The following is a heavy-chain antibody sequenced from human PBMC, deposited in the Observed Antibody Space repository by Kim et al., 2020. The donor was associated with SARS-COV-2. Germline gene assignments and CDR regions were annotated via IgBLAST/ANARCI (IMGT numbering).Heavy chain of an antibody. CDR3: AKGRDSYSSTWSDY. D-gene: IGHD6-13*01. V-gene: IGHV3-9*01. Sequence: ADSVKGRFTISRDSAKNSLYLQMNSLRPEDTALYYCAKGRDSYSSTWSDYWGQGTLVTVSS. J-gene: IGHJ4*02.